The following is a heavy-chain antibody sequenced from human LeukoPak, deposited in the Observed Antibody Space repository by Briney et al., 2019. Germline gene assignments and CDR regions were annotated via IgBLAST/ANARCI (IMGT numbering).Heavy chain of an antibody. V-gene: IGHV3-23*01. Sequence: GGSLRLSCAASGFTFSSYAMSWVRQAPGKGLEWVSAISGSGGSTYYADSVKGRFTISRDNSKNTLYLQMNSLRAEDTAVYYCAKGQSRCSSTSCPPHYYYYGTDVWGQGTTVTVSS. CDR2: ISGSGGST. J-gene: IGHJ6*02. CDR3: AKGQSRCSSTSCPPHYYYYGTDV. CDR1: GFTFSSYA. D-gene: IGHD2-2*01.